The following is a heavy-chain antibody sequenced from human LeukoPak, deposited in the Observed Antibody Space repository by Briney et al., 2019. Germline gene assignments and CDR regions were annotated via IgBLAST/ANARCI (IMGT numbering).Heavy chain of an antibody. Sequence: GGSLRLSCAASGFTFDDYAKHWVRQAPGKGLEWVSGISWNSGSIGYADSVKGRFTISRDNAKNSLYLQMNSLRAEDTALYYCAKDIVVVLGESYGMDVWGQGTTVTVSS. CDR2: ISWNSGSI. CDR1: GFTFDDYA. V-gene: IGHV3-9*01. J-gene: IGHJ6*02. CDR3: AKDIVVVLGESYGMDV. D-gene: IGHD2-2*01.